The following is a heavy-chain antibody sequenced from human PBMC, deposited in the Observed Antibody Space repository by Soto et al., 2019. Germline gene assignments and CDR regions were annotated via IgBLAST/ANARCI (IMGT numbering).Heavy chain of an antibody. D-gene: IGHD6-13*01. CDR1: GFTFSNYA. J-gene: IGHJ5*02. Sequence: EVQLLESGGGLVQPGGSLRLSCAASGFTFSNYAMSWVRQAPGKGLEWVSGISGGGGSTYYADSVKGRFTISRDNSKKTRELQMNSLRADDTVVYSCLAAAGRAGWFDPWGQGTLVTVSS. CDR2: ISGGGGST. CDR3: LAAAGRAGWFDP. V-gene: IGHV3-23*01.